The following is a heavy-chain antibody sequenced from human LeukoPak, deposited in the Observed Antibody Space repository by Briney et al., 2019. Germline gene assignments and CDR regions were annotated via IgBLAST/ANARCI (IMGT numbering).Heavy chain of an antibody. CDR1: GFTVSSNY. CDR2: ISYDGSNK. CDR3: AKDRRLYGDYGGVFNY. V-gene: IGHV3-30*18. J-gene: IGHJ4*02. Sequence: GGSLRLSCAASGFTVSSNYMTWVRQAPGKGLEWVAVISYDGSNKYYADSVKGRFTISRDNSKNTLYLQMNSLRAEDTAVYYCAKDRRLYGDYGGVFNYWGQGTLVTVSS. D-gene: IGHD4-17*01.